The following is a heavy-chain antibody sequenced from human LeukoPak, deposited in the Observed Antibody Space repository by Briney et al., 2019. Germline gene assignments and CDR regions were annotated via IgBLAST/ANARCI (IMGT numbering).Heavy chain of an antibody. Sequence: PSETLSLTCAVYGGSFSGYYWSWIRQPPGKGLEWIGEINHSGSTNYNPSLKSRVIISVDTSKNQFSLKLSSVTAADTAVYYCARGRSYYYGSGSLRGRTYYYGMDVWGQGTTVTVSS. V-gene: IGHV4-34*01. D-gene: IGHD3-10*01. J-gene: IGHJ6*02. CDR3: ARGRSYYYGSGSLRGRTYYYGMDV. CDR2: INHSGST. CDR1: GGSFSGYY.